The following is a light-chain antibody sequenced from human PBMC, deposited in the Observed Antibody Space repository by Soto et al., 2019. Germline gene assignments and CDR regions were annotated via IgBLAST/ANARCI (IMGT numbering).Light chain of an antibody. CDR3: SSYTNSGTYV. Sequence: QPASVSGSPGQSITISCTGTSSDVGSYNYVSWYQQDPGKAPKLIFYDVSNRPSGVSDRFSVSKSGNTASLTISNLQAEDEAAYYCSSYTNSGTYVFGTGTKLTVL. V-gene: IGLV2-14*01. J-gene: IGLJ1*01. CDR2: DVS. CDR1: SSDVGSYNY.